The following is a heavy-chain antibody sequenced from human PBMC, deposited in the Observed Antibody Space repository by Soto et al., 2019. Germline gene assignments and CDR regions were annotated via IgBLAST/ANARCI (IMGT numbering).Heavy chain of an antibody. CDR2: IIPIFGTA. D-gene: IGHD1-20*01. CDR1: GGTFSSYA. J-gene: IGHJ5*02. Sequence: SVKVSCKASGGTFSSYAISWVRQAPGQGLEWMGGIIPIFGTANYAQKFQGRVTITADESTSTAYMELSSLRSEDTAVYYCARVLNGTTFGFDPWGQGTLVTVSS. V-gene: IGHV1-69*13. CDR3: ARVLNGTTFGFDP.